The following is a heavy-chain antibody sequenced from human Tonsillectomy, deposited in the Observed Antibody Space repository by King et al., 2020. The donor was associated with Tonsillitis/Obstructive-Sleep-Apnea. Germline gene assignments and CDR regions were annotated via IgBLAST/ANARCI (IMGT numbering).Heavy chain of an antibody. CDR2: INHSGST. D-gene: IGHD2-2*01. V-gene: IGHV4-34*01. Sequence: VQLQQWGAGLLKPSETLSLTCAVYGGSFSGYYWSWIRQPPGKGLEWIGEINHSGSTNYNPSLKSRVTISVDTSKNQFSLKLSSVTAADTAVYYCARGSASPYQLLFYYYYYMDVWGKGTTVTVSS. CDR3: ARGSASPYQLLFYYYYYMDV. CDR1: GGSFSGYY. J-gene: IGHJ6*03.